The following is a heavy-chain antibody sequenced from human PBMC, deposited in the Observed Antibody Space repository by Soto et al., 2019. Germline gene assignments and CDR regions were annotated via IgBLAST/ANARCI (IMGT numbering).Heavy chain of an antibody. Sequence: GGSLRLSCAASGFTFSSYGMHWVRQAPGKGLEWVAVISYDGSNKYYADSVKGRFTISRDNSKNTLYLQMNSLRAEDTAVYYCAKELRENYMDVWGKGTTVTVSS. V-gene: IGHV3-30*18. CDR1: GFTFSSYG. CDR3: AKELRENYMDV. J-gene: IGHJ6*03. CDR2: ISYDGSNK.